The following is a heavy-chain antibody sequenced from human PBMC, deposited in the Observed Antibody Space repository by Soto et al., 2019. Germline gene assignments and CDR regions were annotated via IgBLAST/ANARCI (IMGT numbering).Heavy chain of an antibody. CDR3: ARARPDSPGIDY. V-gene: IGHV1-69*02. Sequence: QVQLVQSGAEVKKPGSSVKVSCKASGGTFSSYTISWVRQAPGQGLEWMGRIIPILGIANYAQKFQGRVTITADKSTSTAYMELSSLRPEDTAVYYCARARPDSPGIDYWGQGTLVTVSS. D-gene: IGHD3-22*01. CDR2: IIPILGIA. J-gene: IGHJ4*02. CDR1: GGTFSSYT.